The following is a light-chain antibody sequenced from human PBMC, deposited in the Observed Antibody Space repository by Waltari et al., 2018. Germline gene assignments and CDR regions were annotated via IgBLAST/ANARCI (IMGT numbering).Light chain of an antibody. CDR2: EVN. CDR3: CSYVGSSTWV. CDR1: SSDVGSYNL. V-gene: IGLV2-23*02. Sequence: QSALSQPASVSGSPGQSITISCTGTSSDVGSYNLVSLYQQHPGKAPKLMIYEVNKRPSGVSNLFAGAKSGNTASLRISGLQAEDEADYHCCSYVGSSTWVFGGGTKLTVL. J-gene: IGLJ3*02.